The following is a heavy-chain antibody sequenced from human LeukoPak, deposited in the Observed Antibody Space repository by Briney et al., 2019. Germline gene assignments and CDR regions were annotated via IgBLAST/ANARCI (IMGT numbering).Heavy chain of an antibody. CDR3: ARGRWLLPDY. D-gene: IGHD3-22*01. V-gene: IGHV4-59*08. CDR1: GDSISSYY. Sequence: PSETLSLTCTVSGDSISSYYWSWIRQPPGRGLEWIGYIYYSGSTNYNPSLKSRVTISVDTSKNQFSLRLSYVTAADTAVYYCARGRWLLPDYWGQGTLVTVSS. J-gene: IGHJ4*02. CDR2: IYYSGST.